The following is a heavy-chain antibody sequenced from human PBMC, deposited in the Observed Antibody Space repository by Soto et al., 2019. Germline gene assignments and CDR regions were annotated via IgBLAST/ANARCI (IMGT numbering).Heavy chain of an antibody. CDR1: GFSFSSYG. V-gene: IGHV3-33*01. CDR2: IWYDGSDK. CDR3: ARGVGHYYYGMVV. Sequence: QVQLVESGEGEVQPGRSLRLSCATSGFSFSSYGMHWVRQAPGKGLEWVSLIWYDGSDKYYADSVKGRFTISRDNSKNTRHVQMDSLRAGDTAVYYCARGVGHYYYGMVVWGQGTTVTVSS. J-gene: IGHJ6*02. D-gene: IGHD3-3*01.